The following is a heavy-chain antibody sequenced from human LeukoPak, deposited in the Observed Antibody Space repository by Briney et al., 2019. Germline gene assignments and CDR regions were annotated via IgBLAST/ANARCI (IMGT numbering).Heavy chain of an antibody. CDR3: ARVYSSSWYFLFDY. Sequence: GASVEVSCKASGYTFTSYGISWVRQAPGQGLEWMGWISAYNGNTNYAQKLQGRVTMTTDTSTSTAYMELRSLRSDDTAVYYCARVYSSSWYFLFDYWGQGTLVTVSS. CDR2: ISAYNGNT. V-gene: IGHV1-18*01. CDR1: GYTFTSYG. D-gene: IGHD6-13*01. J-gene: IGHJ4*02.